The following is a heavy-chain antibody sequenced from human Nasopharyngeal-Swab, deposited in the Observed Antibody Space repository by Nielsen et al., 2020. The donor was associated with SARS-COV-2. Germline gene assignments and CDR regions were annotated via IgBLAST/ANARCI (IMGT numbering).Heavy chain of an antibody. CDR1: GFTFSTYS. D-gene: IGHD6-19*01. CDR3: ARDSSGWYVPRY. CDR2: ISSRSSTI. Sequence: GGSLRLSCAASGFTFSTYSMNWVRQAPGKGLEWVAYISSRSSTIYYADSVKGRFTISRDNAKNSLYLQMNSLRDEDTAVYYCARDSSGWYVPRYWGQGTLVTVSS. J-gene: IGHJ4*02. V-gene: IGHV3-48*02.